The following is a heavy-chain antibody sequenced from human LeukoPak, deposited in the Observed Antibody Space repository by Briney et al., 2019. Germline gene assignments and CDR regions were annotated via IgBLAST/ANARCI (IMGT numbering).Heavy chain of an antibody. Sequence: SETLSLTCAVYGGSFSGYYWSWIRQPPGKGLEWIGEINHSGSTYYNPSLKSRVTISVDTSKNQFSLKLSSVTAADTAVYYCAVARDAFDIWGQGTMVTVSS. CDR3: AVARDAFDI. CDR2: INHSGST. J-gene: IGHJ3*02. CDR1: GGSFSGYY. V-gene: IGHV4-34*01. D-gene: IGHD2-15*01.